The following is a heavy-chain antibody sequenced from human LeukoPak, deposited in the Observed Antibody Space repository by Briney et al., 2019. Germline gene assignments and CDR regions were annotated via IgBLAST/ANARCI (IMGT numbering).Heavy chain of an antibody. Sequence: GGSLRLSCAACGFTFSRNYMSWVGQAPGKGLEWVSVIYSGGSTYYSDSVRGRFTISRDNSKNKLYLRMNGLRTGEKGGYNWARDRGTMIVGPHDAFDIWGQGTMVTVSS. CDR1: GFTFSRNY. CDR3: ARDRGTMIVGPHDAFDI. V-gene: IGHV3-66*01. D-gene: IGHD3-22*01. J-gene: IGHJ3*02. CDR2: IYSGGST.